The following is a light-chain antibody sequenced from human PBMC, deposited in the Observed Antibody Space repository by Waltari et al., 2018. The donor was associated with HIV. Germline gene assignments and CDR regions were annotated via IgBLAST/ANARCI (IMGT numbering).Light chain of an antibody. J-gene: IGLJ3*02. Sequence: QPVLTQPPSASASLGASVTPPCTPRSGYSHYKVDWYPPRPGKGPRFVMRVGTGGIVGSKGDGIPDRFSVLGSGLNRYLTIKNIQEEDESDYHCGADHGSGSNFRWVFGGGTKLTVL. CDR2: VGTGGIVG. CDR3: GADHGSGSNFRWV. V-gene: IGLV9-49*01. CDR1: SGYSHYK.